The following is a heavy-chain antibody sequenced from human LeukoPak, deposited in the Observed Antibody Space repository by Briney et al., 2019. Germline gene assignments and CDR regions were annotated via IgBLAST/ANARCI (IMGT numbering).Heavy chain of an antibody. CDR3: ARDTVATTFDY. Sequence: PGGSLTLPFPPSGFTFINYWLSWLGQPPGKGWDWVANIKQDGSDKYYVDSVKGRFTISRDNAKNSLYLQMNSLRAEDTAVYYCARDTVATTFDYWGQGTVVTVSS. J-gene: IGHJ4*02. CDR1: GFTFINYW. D-gene: IGHD4-17*01. V-gene: IGHV3-7*01. CDR2: IKQDGSDK.